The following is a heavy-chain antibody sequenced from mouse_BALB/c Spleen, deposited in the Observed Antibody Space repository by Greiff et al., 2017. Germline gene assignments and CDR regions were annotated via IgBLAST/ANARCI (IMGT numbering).Heavy chain of an antibody. D-gene: IGHD1-1*01. J-gene: IGHJ4*01. CDR3: TRSGGYYGSSFYYYAMDY. V-gene: IGHV1S81*02. CDR2: INPSNGGT. CDR1: GYTFTSYY. Sequence: QVQLKQPGAELVKPGASVKLSCKASGYTFTSYYMYWVKQRPGQGLEWIGGINPSNGGTNFNEKFKSKATLTVDKSSSTAYMQLSSLTSEDSAVYYCTRSGGYYGSSFYYYAMDYWGQGTSVTVSS.